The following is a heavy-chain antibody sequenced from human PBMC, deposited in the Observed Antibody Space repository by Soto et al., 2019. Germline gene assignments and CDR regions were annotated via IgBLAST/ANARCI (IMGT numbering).Heavy chain of an antibody. V-gene: IGHV3-21*01. CDR1: GFTFSSYS. D-gene: IGHD2-15*01. CDR3: ARLDCSGGSCLPPESVGFQH. CDR2: ISSSSSYI. Sequence: EVQLVESGGGLVKPGGSLRLSCAASGFTFSSYSMNWVRQAPGKGLEWVSSISSSSSYIYYADSVKGRFTISRDNAKNSLYLQMNSLRAEDTAVYYCARLDCSGGSCLPPESVGFQHWGQGTLVTVSS. J-gene: IGHJ1*01.